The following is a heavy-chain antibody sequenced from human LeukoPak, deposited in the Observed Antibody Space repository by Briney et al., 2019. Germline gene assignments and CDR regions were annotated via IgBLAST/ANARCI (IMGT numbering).Heavy chain of an antibody. J-gene: IGHJ4*02. CDR2: IRYDGSNK. D-gene: IGHD5-18*01. Sequence: GGSLRLSCAASGFTFSSYGMHWVRQAPGKGLEWVAFIRYDGSNKYYADSVKGRFTISRDNSKNTLYLQMNSLRAEDAAVYYRAKDNPVLSYVKGGFDYWGQGTLVTVSS. CDR3: AKDNPVLSYVKGGFDY. CDR1: GFTFSSYG. V-gene: IGHV3-30*02.